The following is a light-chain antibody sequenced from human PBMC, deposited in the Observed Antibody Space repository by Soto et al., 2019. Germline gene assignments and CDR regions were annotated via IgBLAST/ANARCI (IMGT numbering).Light chain of an antibody. Sequence: QSVLAQPPSVSGAPGQRVTISCTGSTSNIGADYDVHLYQQFPGAAPKLLIYGNTNRPSGVPDRFSGSKSRISASLAITGLQAEDEADYFCQSYDSGLSGVVFGGGTKLTVL. J-gene: IGLJ2*01. CDR1: TSNIGADYD. CDR2: GNT. CDR3: QSYDSGLSGVV. V-gene: IGLV1-40*01.